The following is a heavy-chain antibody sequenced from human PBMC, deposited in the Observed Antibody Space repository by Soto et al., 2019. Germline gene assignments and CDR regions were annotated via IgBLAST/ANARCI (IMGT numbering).Heavy chain of an antibody. CDR2: IDKSSTYI. CDR1: GFTFSNFT. CDR3: ARGGLGDYAY. D-gene: IGHD4-17*01. J-gene: IGHJ4*02. V-gene: IGHV3-21*01. Sequence: GGSLRLSCAASGFTFSNFTMNWVRQAPGKGLEWVSSIDKSSTYIYYADLMRGRFTVSRDNAKNSLYLQMNSLRAEDTAVYYCARGGLGDYAYWGQGTLVTVSS.